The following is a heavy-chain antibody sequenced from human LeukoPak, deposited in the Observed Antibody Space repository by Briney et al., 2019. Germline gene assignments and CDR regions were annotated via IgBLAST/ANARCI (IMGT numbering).Heavy chain of an antibody. CDR1: GFTFSSYE. Sequence: AGGSLRLSCAASGFTFSSYEMNWVRQAPGKGLEWVSYISSSSSTIYYADSVKGRFTISRDNSKNTLYLQMNSLRAEDTAVYYCANGLGHYYYMDVWGKGTTVTVSS. CDR2: ISSSSSTI. J-gene: IGHJ6*03. CDR3: ANGLGHYYYMDV. D-gene: IGHD3-10*01. V-gene: IGHV3-48*03.